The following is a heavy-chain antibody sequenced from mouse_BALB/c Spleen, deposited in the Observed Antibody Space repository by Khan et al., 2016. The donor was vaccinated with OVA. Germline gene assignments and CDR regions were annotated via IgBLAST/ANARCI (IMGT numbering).Heavy chain of an antibody. V-gene: IGHV9-4*02. CDR3: ARGGATYYRNDGGAMDY. D-gene: IGHD2-14*01. CDR2: INTHSGVP. CDR1: GYTFTTAG. Sequence: VQLVESGPELKKPGETVRISCKASGYTFTTAGIQWVQKMPGKGLKWIGWINTHSGVPKYAEDFKGRFAFSLEISVNTAYLQITNLNNEDTATYISARGGATYYRNDGGAMDYWGQGTSVTVSS. J-gene: IGHJ4*01.